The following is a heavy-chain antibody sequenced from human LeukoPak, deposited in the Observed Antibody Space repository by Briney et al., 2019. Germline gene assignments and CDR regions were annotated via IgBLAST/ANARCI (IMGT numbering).Heavy chain of an antibody. Sequence: SQTLSLTCTVSGGSISSGGYYWSWIRQHPGKGLEWIGYSYYSGSTYYNPSLKSRVTISVDTSKNQFSLKLSSVTAADTAVYYCARAQGDIVVVPAAGGAFDIWGQGTMVTVSS. CDR3: ARAQGDIVVVPAAGGAFDI. V-gene: IGHV4-31*03. J-gene: IGHJ3*02. CDR2: SYYSGST. CDR1: GGSISSGGYY. D-gene: IGHD2-2*01.